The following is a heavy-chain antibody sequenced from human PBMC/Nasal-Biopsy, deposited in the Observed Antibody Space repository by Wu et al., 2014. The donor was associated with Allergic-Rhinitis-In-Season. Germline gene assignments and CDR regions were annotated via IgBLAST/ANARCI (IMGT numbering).Heavy chain of an antibody. J-gene: IGHJ6*02. CDR1: GFTFSSYW. CDR3: VRDHYYAMDV. V-gene: IGHV3-74*01. D-gene: IGHD3-16*01. CDR2: ISGDGSVT. Sequence: LRLSCAASGFTFSSYWMHWLRQAPGKGLVWVSRISGDGSVTNYADSVKGRFTISRDNAKKSLYLQMNSLRPEDTAVYYCVRDHYYAMDVWAKGLRSPSP.